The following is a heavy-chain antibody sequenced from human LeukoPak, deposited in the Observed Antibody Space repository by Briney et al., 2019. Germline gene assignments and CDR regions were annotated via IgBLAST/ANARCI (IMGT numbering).Heavy chain of an antibody. D-gene: IGHD6-13*01. CDR2: INPNSGGT. CDR3: ARDFPTRIAAAGTDH. Sequence: GASVKVSCKASGYTFTGYYMHWVRQAPGQGLEWMGRINPNSGGTNYAQKFQGRVTMTRDTSISTAYMELSRLRSDDTAVYYCARDFPTRIAAAGTDHWGQGTLVTVSS. CDR1: GYTFTGYY. J-gene: IGHJ4*02. V-gene: IGHV1-2*06.